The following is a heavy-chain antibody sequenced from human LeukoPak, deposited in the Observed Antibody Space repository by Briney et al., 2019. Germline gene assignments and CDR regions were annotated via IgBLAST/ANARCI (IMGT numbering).Heavy chain of an antibody. D-gene: IGHD5-18*01. J-gene: IGHJ4*02. Sequence: PTGGSLRLSCAASGFTFSSYAMHWVRQAPGKGLEWVAVISYDGSNKYYADSVKGRFTISRDNSKNTLYLQMNSLRAEDTAVYYCAREKGKIQQQFLDYWGQGTLVTVSS. CDR2: ISYDGSNK. CDR3: AREKGKIQQQFLDY. CDR1: GFTFSSYA. V-gene: IGHV3-30-3*01.